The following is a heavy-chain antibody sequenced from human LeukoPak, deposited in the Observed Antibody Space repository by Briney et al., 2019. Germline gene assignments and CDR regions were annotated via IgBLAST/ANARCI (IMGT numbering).Heavy chain of an antibody. CDR1: GFTFSNSW. J-gene: IGHJ5*02. Sequence: GGSLRLSCAASGFTFSNSWMSWVRQAPGKGLEWVATIKPDGSAQFYVDSVKGRFTISRDNAKNSLFLQINSLRAEDTAVYYCANGGTYSSGPWGQGTLVTVSS. CDR3: ANGGTYSSGP. V-gene: IGHV3-7*01. CDR2: IKPDGSAQ. D-gene: IGHD3-22*01.